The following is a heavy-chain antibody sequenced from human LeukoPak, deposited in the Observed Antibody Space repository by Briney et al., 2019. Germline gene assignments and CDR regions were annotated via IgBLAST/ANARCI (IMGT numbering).Heavy chain of an antibody. J-gene: IGHJ4*02. CDR3: AKDEIDDILTGYYRGY. CDR2: ISSSSSTI. D-gene: IGHD3-9*01. CDR1: GFTFSSYS. V-gene: IGHV3-48*04. Sequence: GGSLRLSCAASGFTFSSYSMNWVRQAPGKGLEWVSYISSSSSTIYYADSVKGRFTISRDNAKNSLYLQMNSLRAEDTAVYYCAKDEIDDILTGYYRGYWGQGTLVTVSS.